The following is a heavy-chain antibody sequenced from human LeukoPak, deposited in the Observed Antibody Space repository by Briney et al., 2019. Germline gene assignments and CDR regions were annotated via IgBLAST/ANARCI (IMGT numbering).Heavy chain of an antibody. CDR1: GFTFSSYW. Sequence: GGSLRLSCAASGFTFSSYWMSWVRQVPGKGLEWVVNINEGGNEKNHVDSVKGRFTASRDNAQNSLYLQMNSLRVEDTAVYYCARHPNSNWDYWGQGTLVTVSS. V-gene: IGHV3-7*03. J-gene: IGHJ4*02. CDR3: ARHPNSNWDY. CDR2: INEGGNEK. D-gene: IGHD6-13*01.